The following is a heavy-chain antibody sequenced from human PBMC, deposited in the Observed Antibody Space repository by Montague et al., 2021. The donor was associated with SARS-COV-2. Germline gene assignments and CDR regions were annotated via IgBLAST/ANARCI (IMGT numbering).Heavy chain of an antibody. J-gene: IGHJ4*02. CDR3: AREDDYEGGGIFDY. Sequence: SLRLSCAASGFIFRDYTMNWVRQAPGKGLEWVSSITASSSYIYYADSLKGRFTISRDNAKNSLFLQMNSLRAEDTAVYYCAREDDYEGGGIFDYWGQGTLVAVSS. CDR2: ITASSSYI. V-gene: IGHV3-21*01. CDR1: GFIFRDYT. D-gene: IGHD4-17*01.